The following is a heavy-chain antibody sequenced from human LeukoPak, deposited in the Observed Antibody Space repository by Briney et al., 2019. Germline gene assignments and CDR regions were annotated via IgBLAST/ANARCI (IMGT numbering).Heavy chain of an antibody. J-gene: IGHJ3*02. CDR3: ARAGYDSSGFDAFDI. CDR2: IYYSGST. Sequence: SETLSLTCAVYGGSFSGYYWSWIRQPPGKGLEWIGYIYYSGSTNYNPSLKSRVTISVDTSKNQFSLKLSSVTAAGTAVYYCARAGYDSSGFDAFDIWGQGTMVTVSS. CDR1: GGSFSGYY. V-gene: IGHV4-59*01. D-gene: IGHD3-22*01.